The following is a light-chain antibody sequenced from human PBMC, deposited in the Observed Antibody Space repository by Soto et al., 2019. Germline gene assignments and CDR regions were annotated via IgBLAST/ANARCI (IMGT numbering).Light chain of an antibody. CDR2: GAS. J-gene: IGKJ1*01. V-gene: IGKV3-15*01. CDR1: QSVSSN. Sequence: EIVMTQSPATLSVSPGERATLSCRASQSVSSNLAWYQQKPGQAPRLLIYGASTRATGIPARFSGSGSWTEFTLTISSLQSEDFAIYYCQHYNNWPPWTFGPGTKVEIK. CDR3: QHYNNWPPWT.